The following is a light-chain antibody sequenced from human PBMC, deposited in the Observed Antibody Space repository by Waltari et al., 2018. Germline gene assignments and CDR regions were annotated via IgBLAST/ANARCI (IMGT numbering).Light chain of an antibody. J-gene: IGKJ1*01. CDR1: QTVSSS. CDR2: GAS. V-gene: IGKV3-15*01. Sequence: EIVMTQSPATLSLSPGERAALSCRGSQTVSSSLAWYQQKPGQAPRLLIYGASTRATGIPARFGGSGSGTEFTLTISSLQSEDFAVYYCQQYNNWPLTFGQGTKVEIK. CDR3: QQYNNWPLT.